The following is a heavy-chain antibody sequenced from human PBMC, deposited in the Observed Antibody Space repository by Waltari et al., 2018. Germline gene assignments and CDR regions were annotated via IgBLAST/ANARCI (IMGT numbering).Heavy chain of an antibody. D-gene: IGHD3-10*01. CDR1: GFTFNVYW. J-gene: IGHJ3*02. CDR3: ARADTYFFGSGTYGCAFDI. V-gene: IGHV3-7*01. Sequence: EVRLVESGGGLVQPGGSLRLSCAASGFTFNVYWMSWVRPAPGKGLWWVANIKHDGTEKQYVDSVTGRFTISRDNAKNSLYLQMNSLRAEDTAVYYCARADTYFFGSGTYGCAFDIWGQGTTVTVSS. CDR2: IKHDGTEK.